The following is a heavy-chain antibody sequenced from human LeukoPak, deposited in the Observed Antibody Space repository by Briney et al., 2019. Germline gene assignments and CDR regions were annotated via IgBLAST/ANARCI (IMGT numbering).Heavy chain of an antibody. CDR1: GFTFSSYW. CDR2: IKQDGSEK. D-gene: IGHD3-3*01. Sequence: PGGSLRLSCAASGFTFSSYWMSWVRQAPGKGLEWVANIKQDGSEKYYVDSVKGRFTISRDSAKNSLYLQMNSLRAEDTAVYYCARDQVDFWSGNNRGYFDYWGQGNLVTVSS. CDR3: ARDQVDFWSGNNRGYFDY. V-gene: IGHV3-7*01. J-gene: IGHJ4*02.